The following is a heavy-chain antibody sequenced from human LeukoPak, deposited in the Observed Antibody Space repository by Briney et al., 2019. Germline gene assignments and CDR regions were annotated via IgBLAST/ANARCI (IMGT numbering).Heavy chain of an antibody. Sequence: RASVKVSCKASGYTFTGFYIHWVRQAPGQGLEWMGWINPNSGGTKYAQRFQGRVTMTRDTSISTAYMELSRLSSDDTAIYYCAGRPDTAIVPIFDYWGQGTLVTVSS. CDR2: INPNSGGT. V-gene: IGHV1-2*02. CDR3: AGRPDTAIVPIFDY. D-gene: IGHD5-18*01. J-gene: IGHJ4*02. CDR1: GYTFTGFY.